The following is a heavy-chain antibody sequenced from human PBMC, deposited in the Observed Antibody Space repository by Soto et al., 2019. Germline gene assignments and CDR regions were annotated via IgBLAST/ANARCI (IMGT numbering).Heavy chain of an antibody. CDR1: GGSISSGGYY. Sequence: PSETLSLTCTVSGGSISSGGYYWSWIRQHPGKGLEWIGYIYYSGSTYYNPSLKSRVTISVDTSKNQFSLKLSSVTAADTAVYYCASERKELPGGFDPWGQGTLVTVSS. D-gene: IGHD1-7*01. V-gene: IGHV4-31*03. CDR2: IYYSGST. CDR3: ASERKELPGGFDP. J-gene: IGHJ5*02.